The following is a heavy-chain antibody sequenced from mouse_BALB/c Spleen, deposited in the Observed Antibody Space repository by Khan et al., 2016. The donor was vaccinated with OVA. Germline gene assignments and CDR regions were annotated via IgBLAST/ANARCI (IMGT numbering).Heavy chain of an antibody. CDR1: GYTFTSHT. D-gene: IGHD2-14*01. V-gene: IGHV1-4*01. J-gene: IGHJ4*01. CDR2: INPRSGYT. Sequence: QVQLKESGAELARPGASVKMSCKASGYTFTSHTMHWVKQRPGQGLEWIGYINPRSGYTNYNQKFNDKATLTADKSSSTAYMQLSSLTSEDSAVYYCARRTTEYAMDYWGQGTSGTVSS. CDR3: ARRTTEYAMDY.